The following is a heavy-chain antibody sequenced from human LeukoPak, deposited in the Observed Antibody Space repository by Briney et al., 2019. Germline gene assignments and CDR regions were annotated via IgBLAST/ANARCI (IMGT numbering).Heavy chain of an antibody. D-gene: IGHD3-22*01. Sequence: SETLSLTCTVSGGSISSSSYYWGWIRQPPGKGLEWIGSGYYTGSTYYNPSLKSRVTISVDTSNNQFSLKLSSVTAADTAMYYCARYWGPYDNSGAYFDYWGQGTLVTVSS. J-gene: IGHJ4*02. CDR3: ARYWGPYDNSGAYFDY. CDR1: GGSISSSSYY. CDR2: GYYTGST. V-gene: IGHV4-39*01.